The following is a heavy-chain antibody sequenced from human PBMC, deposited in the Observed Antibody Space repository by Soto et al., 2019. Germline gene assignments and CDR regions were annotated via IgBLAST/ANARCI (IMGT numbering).Heavy chain of an antibody. CDR3: ARGRSSSWYGGYYYYGMDV. Sequence: SETLSLTCAVYGGSFSGYYWSSIRQPPGKGLEWIGEINHSGSTNYNPSLKSRVTISVDTSKNQFSLKLSSVTAADTAVYYCARGRSSSWYGGYYYYGMDVWGQGTTVTVSS. CDR2: INHSGST. D-gene: IGHD6-13*01. CDR1: GGSFSGYY. J-gene: IGHJ6*02. V-gene: IGHV4-34*01.